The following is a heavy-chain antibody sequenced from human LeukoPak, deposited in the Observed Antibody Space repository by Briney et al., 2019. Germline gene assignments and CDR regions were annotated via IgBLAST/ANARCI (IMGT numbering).Heavy chain of an antibody. V-gene: IGHV1-18*01. CDR2: ISAYNGNT. J-gene: IGHJ4*02. Sequence: ASVKVSCKASGYTFTSYGICWVRQAPGQGLEWMGWISAYNGNTNYAQKLQGRVTMTTDTSTSTAYMELRSLRSDDTAVYYCARDRYYDILTGYYLLMDYWGQGTLVTVSS. CDR1: GYTFTSYG. CDR3: ARDRYYDILTGYYLLMDY. D-gene: IGHD3-9*01.